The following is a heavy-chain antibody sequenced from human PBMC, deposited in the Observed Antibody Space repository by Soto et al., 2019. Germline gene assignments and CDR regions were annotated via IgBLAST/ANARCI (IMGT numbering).Heavy chain of an antibody. D-gene: IGHD3-10*01. CDR3: ANGLGVAHNDYYYYYGMDV. CDR1: GFTFSSYA. J-gene: IGHJ6*02. Sequence: LRLSCAASGFTFSSYAMSWVRQAPGKGLEWVSAISGSGGSTYYADSVKGRFTISRDNSKNTLYLQMNSLRAEDTAVYYCANGLGVAHNDYYYYYGMDVWGPGTTVTVSS. CDR2: ISGSGGST. V-gene: IGHV3-23*01.